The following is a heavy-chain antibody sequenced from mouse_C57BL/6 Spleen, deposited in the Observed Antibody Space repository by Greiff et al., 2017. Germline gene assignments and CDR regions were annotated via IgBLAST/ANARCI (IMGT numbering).Heavy chain of an antibody. Sequence: EVMLVESGGGLVKPGGSLKLSCAASGFTFSSYAMSWVRQTPEKRLEWVATISDGGSYTYYPDNVKGRFTLSRDNASNNLYLQMSHLKSEDTAMYYCAGDYYGSSNGGYFDYWGQGTTLTVSS. CDR3: AGDYYGSSNGGYFDY. V-gene: IGHV5-4*03. CDR1: GFTFSSYA. D-gene: IGHD1-1*01. CDR2: ISDGGSYT. J-gene: IGHJ2*01.